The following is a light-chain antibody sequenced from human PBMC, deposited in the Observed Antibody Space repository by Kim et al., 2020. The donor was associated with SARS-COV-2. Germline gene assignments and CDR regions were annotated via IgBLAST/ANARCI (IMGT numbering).Light chain of an antibody. J-gene: IGLJ2*01. CDR1: KLGDKY. CDR3: QAWDSSTHVV. V-gene: IGLV3-1*01. CDR2: QDS. Sequence: SPGQTASITCAGDKLGDKYACWYQQKPGQSPALVIYQDSKRPSGIPGRFAGSNSGNTATLSISGTQAMDEADYYCQAWDSSTHVVFGGGTQLTVL.